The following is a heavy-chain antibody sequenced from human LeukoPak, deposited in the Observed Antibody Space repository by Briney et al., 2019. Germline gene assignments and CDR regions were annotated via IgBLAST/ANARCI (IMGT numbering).Heavy chain of an antibody. V-gene: IGHV4-59*02. J-gene: IGHJ4*02. CDR1: GAFVSNLY. D-gene: IGHD3-3*01. CDR3: ATGTISGVLTPHSSHR. Sequence: SETLSLTCSVSGAFVSNLYWNWIRQSPGKGLEWIGFIFHGGSTNYNPSLRGRVTMSLDTSRNHVSLRLSVVTAADTAVYYCATGTISGVLTPHSSHRWGRGTLVTVSS. CDR2: IFHGGST.